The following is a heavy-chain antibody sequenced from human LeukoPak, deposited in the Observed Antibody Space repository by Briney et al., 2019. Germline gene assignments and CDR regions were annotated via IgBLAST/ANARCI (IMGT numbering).Heavy chain of an antibody. CDR1: GFTFSSYA. D-gene: IGHD2-2*01. CDR2: ISGSGGST. J-gene: IGHJ4*02. CDR3: AKEYFDIVVAPAAVATSGYFDY. Sequence: PGGSLRLSCAASGFTFSSYAMSWVRQAPGKGLEWVSAISGSGGSTYYADSVKGRFTVSRDNSKNTLYLQMNSLRAEDTAVYYCAKEYFDIVVAPAAVATSGYFDYWGQGTLVTVSS. V-gene: IGHV3-23*01.